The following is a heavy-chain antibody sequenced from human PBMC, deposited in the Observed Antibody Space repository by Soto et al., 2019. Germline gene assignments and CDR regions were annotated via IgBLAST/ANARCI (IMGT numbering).Heavy chain of an antibody. Sequence: QVQLVESGGGVVQPGRSLRLSCAASGFTFSSYGMHWVRQAPGQGLAWVAVLSYAGSNKYYADSLKGRFTISRDNSKDTLDLQMTSLRAEYTAVYYCAKDRSGWYHDSWGQGTLVTVSS. CDR3: AKDRSGWYHDS. D-gene: IGHD6-19*01. J-gene: IGHJ4*02. CDR1: GFTFSSYG. CDR2: LSYAGSNK. V-gene: IGHV3-30*18.